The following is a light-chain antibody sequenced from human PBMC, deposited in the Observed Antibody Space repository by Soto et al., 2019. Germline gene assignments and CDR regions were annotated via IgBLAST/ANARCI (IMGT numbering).Light chain of an antibody. V-gene: IGKV3-11*01. CDR1: QSVSSY. CDR2: DAS. CDR3: QQRSNWPRT. J-gene: IGKJ1*01. Sequence: EIVVTQSPATLSLSPGERATLSCRASQSVSSYLAWYQQKPGQAPRLLIYDASNRATGIPARLSGSGSGTDFTLTISSLEPADFAVYYCQQRSNWPRTFGQGTKVEIK.